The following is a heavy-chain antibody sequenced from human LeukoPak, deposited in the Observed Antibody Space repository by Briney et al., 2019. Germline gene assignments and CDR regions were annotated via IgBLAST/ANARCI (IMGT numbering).Heavy chain of an antibody. Sequence: SETLSLTCTVSGGSISSYYWSWIRQPPGKGLEWIWYIYYSGSTNYNPSLKSRVTISVDTSKNQFSLKLSSVTAADTAVYYCARGDYYGSGSYLPDYWGQGTLVTVSS. V-gene: IGHV4-59*01. CDR2: IYYSGST. CDR1: GGSISSYY. CDR3: ARGDYYGSGSYLPDY. J-gene: IGHJ4*02. D-gene: IGHD3-10*01.